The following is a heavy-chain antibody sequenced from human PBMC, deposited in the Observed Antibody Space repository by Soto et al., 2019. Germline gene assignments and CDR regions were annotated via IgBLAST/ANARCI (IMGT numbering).Heavy chain of an antibody. CDR3: TTDARSFWSGYPDYYYYGMDV. Sequence: GGSLRLSCAASGFTFSNAWMNWVRQAPGKGLEWVGRIKSKTDGGTTDYAAPVKGRFTISRDDSKNTLYLQMNSLKTEDTAVYYCTTDARSFWSGYPDYYYYGMDVWGQGTTVTVSS. V-gene: IGHV3-15*07. D-gene: IGHD3-3*01. CDR2: IKSKTDGGTT. J-gene: IGHJ6*02. CDR1: GFTFSNAW.